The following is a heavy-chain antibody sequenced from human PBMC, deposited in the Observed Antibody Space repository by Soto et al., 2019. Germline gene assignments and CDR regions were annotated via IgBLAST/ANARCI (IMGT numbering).Heavy chain of an antibody. CDR2: IYFNGNT. D-gene: IGHD3-16*01. Sequence: SETRSLTCTVSAASFSKYCWTWSGQPPGKGLEWIGYIYFNGNTKYNPSLEGRLTISIDTSKKEFSLKLTSVTAADAAVYYCASVTFGGIVLAHWGQGTLVTVSS. CDR1: AASFSKYC. J-gene: IGHJ4*02. V-gene: IGHV4-59*01. CDR3: ASVTFGGIVLAH.